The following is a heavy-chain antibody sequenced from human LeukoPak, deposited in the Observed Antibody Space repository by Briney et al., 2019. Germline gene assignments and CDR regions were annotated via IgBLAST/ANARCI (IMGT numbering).Heavy chain of an antibody. Sequence: GRSLRLSCAASGFTVSSNYMSWVRQAPGKGLEWVSVIYSGGSTYYADSVKGRFTISRDNSKDTLYLQMNSLRAEDTAVYYCARGLLLWFGELLSAHFDYWGQGTLVTVPS. CDR1: GFTVSSNY. CDR3: ARGLLLWFGELLSAHFDY. J-gene: IGHJ4*02. V-gene: IGHV3-66*01. CDR2: IYSGGST. D-gene: IGHD3-10*01.